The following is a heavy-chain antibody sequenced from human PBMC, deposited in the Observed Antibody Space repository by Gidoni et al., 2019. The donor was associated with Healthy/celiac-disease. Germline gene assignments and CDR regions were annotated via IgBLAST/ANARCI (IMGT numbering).Heavy chain of an antibody. V-gene: IGHV2-5*01. Sequence: QITLKESGPTLVNPTQTLTLTCTFSGFSLSTSGVGVGWIRQPPGKALEWLALIYWNDDKRYSPSLKSRLTITKDTSKNQVVLTMTNMDPVDTATYYCAHTVKQWLVPAKNWFDPWGQGTLVTVSS. CDR1: GFSLSTSGVG. J-gene: IGHJ5*02. D-gene: IGHD6-19*01. CDR3: AHTVKQWLVPAKNWFDP. CDR2: IYWNDDK.